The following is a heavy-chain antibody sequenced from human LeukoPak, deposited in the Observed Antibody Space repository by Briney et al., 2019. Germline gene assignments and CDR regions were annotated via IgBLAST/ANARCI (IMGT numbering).Heavy chain of an antibody. D-gene: IGHD5-24*01. CDR1: GYTFTSYG. Sequence: ASVKVSCKASGYTFTSYGISWVRQAPGQGLEWMGGIIPIFGTANYAQKFQGRVTITADESTSTAYMELSSLRSEDTAVYYCAILGGRWLQRDYWGQGTLVTVSS. CDR3: AILGGRWLQRDY. J-gene: IGHJ4*02. V-gene: IGHV1-69*13. CDR2: IIPIFGTA.